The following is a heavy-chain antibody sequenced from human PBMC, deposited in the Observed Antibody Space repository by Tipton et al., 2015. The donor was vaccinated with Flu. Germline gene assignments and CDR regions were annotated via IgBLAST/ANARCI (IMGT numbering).Heavy chain of an antibody. D-gene: IGHD4-11*01. V-gene: IGHV1-3*03. Sequence: QVQLVQSGAEVKKPGASAKVSCKASGYSFSTFPYTLHWVRQAPGQSLEWMGWLNTDNGNTKYSQEFQGRVTITRDTSASTAYMELRSLRSEDRALYYCALESDPTTKTFDIWGQGTLVTVSS. J-gene: IGHJ3*02. CDR1: GYSFSTFPYT. CDR2: LNTDNGNT. CDR3: ALESDPTTKTFDI.